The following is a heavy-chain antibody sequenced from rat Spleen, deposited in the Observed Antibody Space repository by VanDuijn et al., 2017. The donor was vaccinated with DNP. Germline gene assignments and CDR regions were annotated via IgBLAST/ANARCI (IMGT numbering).Heavy chain of an antibody. CDR3: TKILDY. D-gene: IGHD3-8*01. CDR2: INTGGTNT. V-gene: IGHV5S13*01. CDR1: GLTFSNHG. Sequence: EVQLVESGGGLVQPGRSLKLSCEASGLTFSNHGMAWVRQAPTKGLEWVASINTGGTNTYYRDSVKGRFTFSRDNAKSTVYLQMNSLRSEDTATYHCTKILDYWGQGVMVTVSS. J-gene: IGHJ2*01.